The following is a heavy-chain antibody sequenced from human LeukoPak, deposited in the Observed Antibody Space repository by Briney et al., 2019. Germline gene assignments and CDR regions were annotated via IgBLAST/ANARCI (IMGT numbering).Heavy chain of an antibody. V-gene: IGHV1-2*01. CDR1: GYTFTRYC. CDR3: AGGGGSYGDV. J-gene: IGHJ3*01. CDR2: FDPNNGGT. D-gene: IGHD1-26*01. Sequence: GASVKVSCKASGYTFTRYCMHWVRQAPGQGLEWMGRFDPNNGGTNYAQKFQGRVTSTRDTSISKDYMELSSLRSDDTAGYYGAGGGGSYGDVWGQGTMVAVSS.